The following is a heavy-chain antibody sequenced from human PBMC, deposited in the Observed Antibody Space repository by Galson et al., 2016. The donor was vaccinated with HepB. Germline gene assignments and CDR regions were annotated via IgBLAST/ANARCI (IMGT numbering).Heavy chain of an antibody. V-gene: IGHV4-39*01. CDR2: VYYTGST. J-gene: IGHJ2*01. Sequence: ETLSLTCTVSGESIGRSSHQWGWIRQPPGKGLEWIGSVYYTGSTYNNPSPKSRVTVSVDTSKNQFSLKLTSVTAEDTAVYYCSRHKRGMQLWITPLWYFDLWGRGTLVTVSS. CDR3: SRHKRGMQLWITPLWYFDL. CDR1: GESIGRSSHQ. D-gene: IGHD5-18*01.